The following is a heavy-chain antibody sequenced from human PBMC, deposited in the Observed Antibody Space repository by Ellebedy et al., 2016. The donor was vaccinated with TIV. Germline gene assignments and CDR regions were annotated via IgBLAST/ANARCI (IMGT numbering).Heavy chain of an antibody. CDR2: ISSSSSTI. CDR3: ASAAPYYYYGMDV. V-gene: IGHV3-48*04. Sequence: GESLKISCAASGFTFSSYSMNWVRQAPGKGLEWVSYISSSSSTIYYADSVKGRFTISRDNAKNSLYLQMNSLRAEDTAVYYCASAAPYYYYGMDVWGQGTTVTVSS. J-gene: IGHJ6*02. D-gene: IGHD6-25*01. CDR1: GFTFSSYS.